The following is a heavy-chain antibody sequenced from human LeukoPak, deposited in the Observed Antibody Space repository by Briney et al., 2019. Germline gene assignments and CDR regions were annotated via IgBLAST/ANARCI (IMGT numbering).Heavy chain of an antibody. D-gene: IGHD5-12*01. CDR1: GGTLSSYA. V-gene: IGHV1-69*05. CDR3: AASGGYSGYDDY. J-gene: IGHJ4*02. CDR2: IIPIFGTA. Sequence: SVKVSCKASGGTLSSYAISWVRQAPGQGLEWMGGIIPIFGTANYAQKFQGRVTITTDESTSTAYMELSSLRSEDTAVYYCAASGGYSGYDDYWGQGTLVTVSS.